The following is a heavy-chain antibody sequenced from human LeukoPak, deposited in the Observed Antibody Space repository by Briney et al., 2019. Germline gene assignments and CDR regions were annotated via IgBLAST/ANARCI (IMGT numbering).Heavy chain of an antibody. J-gene: IGHJ6*02. V-gene: IGHV1-58*01. CDR2: IVVGSGNT. Sequence: SVKVSCKASGFTFTSSAVQWVRQARGQRLEWIGWIVVGSGNTNYAQKFQERVTITRDMSTSTAYMELSSLRSEDTAVYYCAAFTGVDTAMVTHYYCYGMDVWGQGTTVTVSS. D-gene: IGHD5-18*01. CDR3: AAFTGVDTAMVTHYYCYGMDV. CDR1: GFTFTSSA.